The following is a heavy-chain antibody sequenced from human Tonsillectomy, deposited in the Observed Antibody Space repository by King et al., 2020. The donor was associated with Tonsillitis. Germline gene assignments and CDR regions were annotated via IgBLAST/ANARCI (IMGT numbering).Heavy chain of an antibody. CDR3: ARVLVGAYSYGFRSWYFDL. CDR1: VESFSGYY. D-gene: IGHD5-18*01. CDR2: INHSGST. V-gene: IGHV4-34*01. J-gene: IGHJ2*01. Sequence: VQLQQWGAGLLKPSETLSLTCAVFVESFSGYYWSWIRQPPGKGLEWIGEINHSGSTNYNPSLKSRVTISVDTSKNQLSLNLSSVTAADTAVYYCARVLVGAYSYGFRSWYFDLWGRGTLVTVSS.